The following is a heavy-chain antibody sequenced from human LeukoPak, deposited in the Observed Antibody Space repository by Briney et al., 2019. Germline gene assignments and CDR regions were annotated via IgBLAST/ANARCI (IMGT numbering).Heavy chain of an antibody. CDR1: GFIFSTYG. CDR2: IRHDGSIK. V-gene: IGHV3-30*02. D-gene: IGHD2-21*01. CDR3: AKDSVADIDY. J-gene: IGHJ4*02. Sequence: GGSLRLSCAASGFIFSTYGMYWVRQAPGKGLEWVAFIRHDGSIKNYADSVKGRSTISRDNSKNTLYLQMNSLRAEDTAVYYCAKDSVADIDYWGQGTLVTVSS.